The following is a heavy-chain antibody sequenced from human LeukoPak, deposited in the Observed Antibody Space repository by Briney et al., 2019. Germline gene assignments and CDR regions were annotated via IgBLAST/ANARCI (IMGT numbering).Heavy chain of an antibody. V-gene: IGHV4-59*01. D-gene: IGHD6-19*01. CDR3: ARDGSSGWYAMGPFDP. Sequence: SETLSLTCTVSGGSISSYYWSWIRQPPGKGLEWIGYIYYSGSTNYNPSLKSRVTISVDTSKNQFSVKLSSVTAADTAVYYCARDGSSGWYAMGPFDPWGQGTLVTVSS. CDR2: IYYSGST. CDR1: GGSISSYY. J-gene: IGHJ5*02.